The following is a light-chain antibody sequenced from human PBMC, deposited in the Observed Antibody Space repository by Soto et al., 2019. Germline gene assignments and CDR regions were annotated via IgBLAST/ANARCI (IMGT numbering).Light chain of an antibody. CDR3: SSNTSSSPVV. Sequence: QSVLTQPASGSGSPGQSITISCSGTNSDVGDYAYVTWYQQHPGKAPKVMIYDVSNRPSGVSNRFSGSKSGNTASLTISGLQAEDEADYYCSSNTSSSPVVFGGGTKLTVL. CDR1: NSDVGDYAY. CDR2: DVS. J-gene: IGLJ3*02. V-gene: IGLV2-14*01.